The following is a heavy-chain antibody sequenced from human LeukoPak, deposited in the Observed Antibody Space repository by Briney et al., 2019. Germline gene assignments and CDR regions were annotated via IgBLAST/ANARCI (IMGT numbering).Heavy chain of an antibody. Sequence: GGSLRLSCAASGFTFSDYSMHWVRHAPGKGLEWVTIISYDGYKKYYADSVKGRFTISRDNSKNMLYLQMNSLRPEDTAVYYCARDRGYYGSGSYYLDYWGQGTLVTVSS. CDR3: ARDRGYYGSGSYYLDY. J-gene: IGHJ4*02. D-gene: IGHD3-10*01. CDR1: GFTFSDYS. CDR2: ISYDGYKK. V-gene: IGHV3-30-3*01.